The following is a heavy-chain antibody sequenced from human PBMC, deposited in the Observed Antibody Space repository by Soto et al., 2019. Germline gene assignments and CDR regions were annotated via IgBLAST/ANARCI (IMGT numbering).Heavy chain of an antibody. J-gene: IGHJ5*02. CDR2: TYYRSKWYN. V-gene: IGHV6-1*01. D-gene: IGHD3-16*01. Sequence: SQTLSLTCVISGDSVSSNSAAWNWIRQSPSRGLEWLGRTYYRSKWYNDYAATVKSRITINPDISKNQFSLQLNSVTPEDTAVYYCAREGIVIYYEKLSCFVPCGQGTLFTVSS. CDR3: AREGIVIYYEKLSCFVP. CDR1: GDSVSSNSAA.